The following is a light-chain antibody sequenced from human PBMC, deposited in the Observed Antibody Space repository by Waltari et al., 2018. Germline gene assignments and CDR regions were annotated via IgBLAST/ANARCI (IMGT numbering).Light chain of an antibody. CDR1: QSVSIN. Sequence: EIVMTQSPATLSVSPGERATLSCRASQSVSINLAWYQQKPGQAPRLLIHGASTRDTGIPARFSGSGSGTEFTLTISSLQSEDFALYYCQQYNNWPFTFGPGTKVDIK. V-gene: IGKV3-15*01. CDR2: GAS. J-gene: IGKJ3*01. CDR3: QQYNNWPFT.